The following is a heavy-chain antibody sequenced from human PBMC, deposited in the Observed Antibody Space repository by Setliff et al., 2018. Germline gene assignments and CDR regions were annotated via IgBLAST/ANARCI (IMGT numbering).Heavy chain of an antibody. CDR3: TRGGTWSDAFDT. CDR2: INPSSGRT. V-gene: IGHV1-46*01. J-gene: IGHJ3*02. D-gene: IGHD1-1*01. CDR1: GYTFTSHY. Sequence: ASVKVSCKASGYTFTSHYMHWVRQAPGLGLEWMGTINPSSGRTSYAQKFQGRVTMTRDTSTSTVYMDMSSLRSEDTAVYYCTRGGTWSDAFDTWGQGTMVTVSS.